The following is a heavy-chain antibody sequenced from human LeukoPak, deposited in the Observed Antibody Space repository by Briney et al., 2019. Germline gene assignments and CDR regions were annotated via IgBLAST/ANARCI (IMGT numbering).Heavy chain of an antibody. CDR1: GGTFSSYA. CDR2: IIPIFGTA. D-gene: IGHD1-7*01. J-gene: IGHJ3*02. Sequence: GASVKVSCKASGGTFSSYAISWVRQAPGQGLEWMGRIIPIFGTANYAQKFQGRVTITTDESTSTAYMELSSLRSEDTAVYYCARDQFPLLELHAFDIWGQGTMVTVSS. V-gene: IGHV1-69*05. CDR3: ARDQFPLLELHAFDI.